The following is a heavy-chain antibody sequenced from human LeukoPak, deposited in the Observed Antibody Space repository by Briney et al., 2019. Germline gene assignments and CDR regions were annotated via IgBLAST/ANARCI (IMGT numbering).Heavy chain of an antibody. J-gene: IGHJ3*02. CDR2: INPNSGGT. CDR1: GYTFTGYY. Sequence: ASVKVSCKASGYTFTGYYMHWVRQAPGQGLEWMGWINPNSGGTNYAQKFQGRVTMTRDTSISTAYMELSRLRSDDTAVYYCARPQRWLQWDDAFDIWGQGTMVTVSS. CDR3: ARPQRWLQWDDAFDI. D-gene: IGHD5-24*01. V-gene: IGHV1-2*02.